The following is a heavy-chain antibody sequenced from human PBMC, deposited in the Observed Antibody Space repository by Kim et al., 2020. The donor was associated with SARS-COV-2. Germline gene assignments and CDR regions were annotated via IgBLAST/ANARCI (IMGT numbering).Heavy chain of an antibody. J-gene: IGHJ4*02. V-gene: IGHV3-21*01. D-gene: IGHD2-2*01. CDR1: GFTFSSYS. Sequence: GGSLRLSCAASGFTFSSYSMNWVRQAPGKGLEWVSSISSSSSYIYYADSVKGRFTISRDNAKNSLYLQMNSLRAEDTAVYYCARWSLGVVVPAAMVDYWGQGTLVTVSS. CDR3: ARWSLGVVVPAAMVDY. CDR2: ISSSSSYI.